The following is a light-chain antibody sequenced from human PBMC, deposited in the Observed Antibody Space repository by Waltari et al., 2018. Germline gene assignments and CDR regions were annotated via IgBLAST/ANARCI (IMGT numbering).Light chain of an antibody. CDR2: DAS. J-gene: IGKJ5*01. V-gene: IGKV3-15*01. CDR3: QQYNRWPPIT. Sequence: EIVMTQSPATLSVSPGETATLSCRASQSVSSNVAWYQKKPGQDPRLLIYDASTRATSIPARFRGSGSGTEFTLTISSLQSEDFAVYYCQQYNRWPPITFGQGTRLEIK. CDR1: QSVSSN.